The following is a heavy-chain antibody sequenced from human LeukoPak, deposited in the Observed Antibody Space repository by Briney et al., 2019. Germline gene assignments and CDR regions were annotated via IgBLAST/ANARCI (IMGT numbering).Heavy chain of an antibody. V-gene: IGHV1-46*01. Sequence: ASVKVSCKASGYTFTNYYIHWVRQAPGQGLEWMGLINPGGDNTDYAQNFQGRVTMTRDTSTTTVYMELSSLRSEDTAIYYCARIRDGYNDAYDIWGQGTVVTVPS. CDR2: INPGGDNT. CDR3: ARIRDGYNDAYDI. D-gene: IGHD5-24*01. CDR1: GYTFTNYY. J-gene: IGHJ3*02.